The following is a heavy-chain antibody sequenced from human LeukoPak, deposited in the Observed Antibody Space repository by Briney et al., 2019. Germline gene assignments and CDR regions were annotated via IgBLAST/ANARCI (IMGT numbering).Heavy chain of an antibody. V-gene: IGHV4-39*01. D-gene: IGHD3-16*01. CDR2: IYYSGST. J-gene: IGHJ4*02. CDR3: ARAVGGLGSKQYFDY. Sequence: KPSETLSLTCTVSGGSISSSSYYWGWIRQPPGKGLEWIGSIYYSGSTYYNPSLKSRVTISVDTSKNQFSLKLSSVTAADTAVYYCARAVGGLGSKQYFDYWGQGTLVTVSS. CDR1: GGSISSSSYY.